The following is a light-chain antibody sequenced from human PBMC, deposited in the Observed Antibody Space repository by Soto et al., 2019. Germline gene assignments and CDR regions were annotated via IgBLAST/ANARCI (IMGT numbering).Light chain of an antibody. V-gene: IGKV3-11*01. J-gene: IGKJ1*01. CDR2: DTS. Sequence: EIVLTQSPAILSLSPGERATLSCRASQSVSSSLAWYQQKPGQAPRLLIYDTSNRATDIPPRFSGSGSGTDFTLTISSLEPEDFAVYYCQQRTNWRITFGQGTKV. CDR1: QSVSSS. CDR3: QQRTNWRIT.